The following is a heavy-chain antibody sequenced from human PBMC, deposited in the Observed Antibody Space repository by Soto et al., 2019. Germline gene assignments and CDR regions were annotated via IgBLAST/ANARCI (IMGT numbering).Heavy chain of an antibody. V-gene: IGHV1-3*01. CDR2: INVGNGNT. Sequence: ASVKVSCKASGYTYISYSMHWVRQAPGQRLEWMGWINVGNGNTKYSQNFKDRVTINQDTYASTAYMELSSLTSEDTAVYYWARDPSYYGMDVWGQGTSVTVSS. J-gene: IGHJ6*02. CDR1: GYTYISYS. CDR3: ARDPSYYGMDV.